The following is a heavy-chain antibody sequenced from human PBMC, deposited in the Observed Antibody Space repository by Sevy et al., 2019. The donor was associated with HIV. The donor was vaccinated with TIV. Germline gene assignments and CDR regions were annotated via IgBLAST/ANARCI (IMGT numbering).Heavy chain of an antibody. CDR2: IYPNGGDT. Sequence: ASVKVSCKTSGYTFAAYYIHWVRQAPGQGPEWLGWIYPNGGDTTYAQKFQGRVTVTMNRSINTVYMELNRLRSDDTAGYYCARGKREEWLLYLDNWGQGTLVTVSS. CDR1: GYTFAAYY. J-gene: IGHJ4*02. D-gene: IGHD3-3*01. CDR3: ARGKREEWLLYLDN. V-gene: IGHV1-2*02.